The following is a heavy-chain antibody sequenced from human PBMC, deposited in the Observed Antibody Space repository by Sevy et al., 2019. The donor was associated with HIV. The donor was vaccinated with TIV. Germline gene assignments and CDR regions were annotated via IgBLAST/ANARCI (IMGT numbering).Heavy chain of an antibody. CDR2: ISSGSSYI. J-gene: IGHJ3*01. CDR3: ARDAYDTTPCAFDV. D-gene: IGHD3-22*01. Sequence: GGSLRLSCAASGFTFSSYSMNWVRQAPGKGLEWVSSISSGSSYIYYADSVKGRFTISRDNAKNSLSLEMNSLRVEDTAIYYCARDAYDTTPCAFDVWGQGTMVTVSS. V-gene: IGHV3-21*06. CDR1: GFTFSSYS.